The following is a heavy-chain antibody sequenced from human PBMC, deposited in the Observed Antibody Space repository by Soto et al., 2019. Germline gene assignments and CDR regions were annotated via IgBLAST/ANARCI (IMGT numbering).Heavy chain of an antibody. CDR2: ISVNGGST. CDR1: GFTFSSCA. Sequence: GGSLRLSCAASGFTFSSCAMGWVRQAPGKGLEWVSSISVNGGSTYYADSVKGRFTISRDNSKNILYLHMISLRAEDTAVYYCAKERNSWYSSGSDSWGQGTLVTVSS. D-gene: IGHD2-15*01. J-gene: IGHJ4*02. CDR3: AKERNSWYSSGSDS. V-gene: IGHV3-23*01.